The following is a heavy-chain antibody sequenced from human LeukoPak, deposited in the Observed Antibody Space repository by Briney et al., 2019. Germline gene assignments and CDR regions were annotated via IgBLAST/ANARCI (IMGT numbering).Heavy chain of an antibody. D-gene: IGHD3-10*01. J-gene: IGHJ4*02. CDR3: ARYGASYGSGSFDY. V-gene: IGHV4-31*03. CDR2: IYYSGST. Sequence: SQTLSLTCTVSGGSISSGGYYWSWIRQHPGKGLEWIGYIYYSGSTNYNPSLKSRVTISVDTSKNQFSLKLSSVTAADTAVYYCARYGASYGSGSFDYWGQGTLVTVSS. CDR1: GGSISSGGYY.